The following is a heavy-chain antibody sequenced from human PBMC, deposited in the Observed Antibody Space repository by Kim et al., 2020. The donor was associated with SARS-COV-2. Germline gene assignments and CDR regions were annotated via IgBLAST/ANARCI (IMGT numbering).Heavy chain of an antibody. V-gene: IGHV3-23*01. J-gene: IGHJ4*02. Sequence: GGSLRLSCAASGFTFSSYAMSWVRQAPGKGLEWVSAISGSGGSTYYADSVKGRFTISRDNSKNTLYLQMNSLRAEDTAVYYCAKAQGVIAVAVRVRWGPDYWGQGTLVTVSS. CDR3: AKAQGVIAVAVRVRWGPDY. D-gene: IGHD6-19*01. CDR1: GFTFSSYA. CDR2: ISGSGGST.